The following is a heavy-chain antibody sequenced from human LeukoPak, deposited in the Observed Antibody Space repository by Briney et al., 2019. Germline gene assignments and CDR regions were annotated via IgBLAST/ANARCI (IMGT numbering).Heavy chain of an antibody. CDR2: ISANGITT. CDR3: ASSLNTVIISPYYFDY. J-gene: IGHJ4*02. V-gene: IGHV3-11*04. Sequence: GGSLRLSCAASGFTFSNYWMSWVRRAPGKGLEWISYISANGITTYYADSVKGRFTISRDNARNSLSLYMNFLRAEDTAVYYCASSLNTVIISPYYFDYWGQGTLVTVSS. D-gene: IGHD4-11*01. CDR1: GFTFSNYW.